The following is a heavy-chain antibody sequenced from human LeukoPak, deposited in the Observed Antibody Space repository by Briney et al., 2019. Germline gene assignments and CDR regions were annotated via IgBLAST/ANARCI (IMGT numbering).Heavy chain of an antibody. Sequence: ASVKVSCKASGYTFNDYYMHWVRQAPGQGLEWMGWINPKSGATTYSQKFQDRVIMTGDTSISTAYMELNGLRTDDTAMYYCAXXXXXXLRVVFEFWGQGALVIVSS. V-gene: IGHV1-2*02. CDR1: GYTFNDYY. D-gene: IGHD3-16*02. CDR3: AXXXXXXLRVVFEF. J-gene: IGHJ4*02. CDR2: INPKSGAT.